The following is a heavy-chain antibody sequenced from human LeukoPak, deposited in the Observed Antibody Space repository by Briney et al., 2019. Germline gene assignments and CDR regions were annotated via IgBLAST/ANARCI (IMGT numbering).Heavy chain of an antibody. J-gene: IGHJ4*02. CDR2: IVVGSGNT. V-gene: IGHV1-58*01. Sequence: SVKVSCKASGFTFTSSAVQWVRQARGQRLEWIGWIVVGSGNTNYAQKFQERVTITRDMSTSTAYMELSSLSSEDTAVYYCASGHHYDFWSGYPTLDYWGQGTLVTVSS. CDR1: GFTFTSSA. D-gene: IGHD3-3*01. CDR3: ASGHHYDFWSGYPTLDY.